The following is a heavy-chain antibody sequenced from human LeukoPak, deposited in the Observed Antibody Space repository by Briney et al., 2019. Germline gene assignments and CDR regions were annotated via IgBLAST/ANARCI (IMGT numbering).Heavy chain of an antibody. J-gene: IGHJ4*02. CDR1: GASVSSSD. D-gene: IGHD3-9*01. CDR3: SEGYFEPFDH. CDR2: LSYTGKT. V-gene: IGHV4-59*02. Sequence: SETLSLTCVVSGASVSSSDWNWIRQFPGKGLEWIGGLSYTGKTDYNPSLTSRVTISVDTSKNQVSLKLRSVTAADTAVYYCSEGYFEPFDHWGQGTLVTVSS.